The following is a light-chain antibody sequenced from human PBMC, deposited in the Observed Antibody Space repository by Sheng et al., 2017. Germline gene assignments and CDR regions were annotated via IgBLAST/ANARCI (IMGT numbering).Light chain of an antibody. CDR2: EVL. CDR1: SGDISDYNF. CDR3: SSYTSTRPYV. J-gene: IGLJ1*01. V-gene: IGLV2-14*03. Sequence: QSALTQPASVSGSPGQSITISCIGTSGDISDYNFVSWYQQHPGKAPKLLIYEVLNRPSGISNRFSGSKSGNTASLTISGLQAEDEADYYCSSYTSTRPYVFGTGTKVTVL.